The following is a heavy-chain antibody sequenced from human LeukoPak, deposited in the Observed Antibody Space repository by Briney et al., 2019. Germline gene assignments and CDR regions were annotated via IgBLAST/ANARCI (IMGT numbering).Heavy chain of an antibody. CDR1: GFTFSYYS. CDR3: AREHQPGYSSSWYSLDY. CDR2: INSISGEI. D-gene: IGHD6-13*01. J-gene: IGHJ4*02. Sequence: GGSLRLSCVASGFTFSYYSMNWVRQAPGKGLEWVSYINSISGEIWYADSVKGRFTISRDDAKNSLYLQMSSLRAEDTAVYYCAREHQPGYSSSWYSLDYWGQGSLVTVSS. V-gene: IGHV3-48*01.